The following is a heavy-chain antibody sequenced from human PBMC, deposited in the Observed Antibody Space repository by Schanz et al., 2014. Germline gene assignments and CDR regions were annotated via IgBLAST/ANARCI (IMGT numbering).Heavy chain of an antibody. CDR2: INPSGVST. Sequence: QVHLVQSGAEVKRPGASVKVSCKASGYTFTGYSIHWVRQAPGQGLEWLGIINPSGVSTSSAQEFQGRVTKTRDTSTSTLQMELSSLRSEDTAVYYCARGGAYRSPSPVFYFDYWGQGTLVTVSS. CDR3: ARGGAYRSPSPVFYFDY. V-gene: IGHV1-46*01. CDR1: GYTFTGYS. J-gene: IGHJ4*02. D-gene: IGHD6-6*01.